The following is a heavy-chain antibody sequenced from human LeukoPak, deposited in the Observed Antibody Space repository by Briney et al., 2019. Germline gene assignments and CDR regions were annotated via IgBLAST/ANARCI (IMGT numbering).Heavy chain of an antibody. V-gene: IGHV3-23*01. J-gene: IGHJ4*02. Sequence: GGSLRLSCAASEFTFTNYAMTWVRQAPGTGLEWVSSITASGGDIFHADSVKGRFTISRDNSKNTLYLQMNSLRAGDTAVYYCAKGSSDYYYDYWGQGTLVTVSA. D-gene: IGHD3-22*01. CDR2: ITASGGDI. CDR1: EFTFTNYA. CDR3: AKGSSDYYYDY.